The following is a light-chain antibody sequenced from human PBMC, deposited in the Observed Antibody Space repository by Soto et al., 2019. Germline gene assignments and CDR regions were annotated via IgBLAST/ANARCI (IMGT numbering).Light chain of an antibody. CDR1: QSISTY. CDR2: AAS. J-gene: IGKJ4*01. V-gene: IGKV1-39*01. Sequence: DIQMTQSASSLSASVGDRFTITCRASQSISTYLNWYQQKPGKAPKLLIYAASILQSGVPSRFSGSGSGTDFTLTISSLQPEDFATYYCQQSYSTPLTFGGGTKVDIK. CDR3: QQSYSTPLT.